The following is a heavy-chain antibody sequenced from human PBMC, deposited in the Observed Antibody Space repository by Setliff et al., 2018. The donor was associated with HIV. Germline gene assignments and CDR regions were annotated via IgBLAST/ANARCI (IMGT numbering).Heavy chain of an antibody. CDR1: GGSINSGAYL. CDR2: IFRAGNA. J-gene: IGHJ6*03. CDR3: ARDGGSSPSPVSDYYYYYMDV. D-gene: IGHD1-26*01. V-gene: IGHV4-61*02. Sequence: PSETLSLTCTVSGGSINSGAYLWAWIRQPAGKGLEWIGRIFRAGNATYNPSLKSRAILSVDTSQNQFSLQLKHVTAADTAIYYCARDGGSSPSPVSDYYYYYMDVWGKGTTVTVSS.